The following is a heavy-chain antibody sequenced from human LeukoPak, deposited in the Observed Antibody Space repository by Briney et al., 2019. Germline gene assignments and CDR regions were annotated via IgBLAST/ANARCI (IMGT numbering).Heavy chain of an antibody. V-gene: IGHV3-7*01. CDR3: ARDDTVTTRVGFID. D-gene: IGHD4-17*01. CDR1: GFTFNNYW. Sequence: GGSLRLSCAASGFTFNNYWMSWVRQAPREGLEWVANIKQDGGEKYYVDSVKGRFTISRDNAKNSLYLQLNSLRAEDTAVYYCARDDTVTTRVGFIDWGQGTLVTVSS. CDR2: IKQDGGEK. J-gene: IGHJ4*02.